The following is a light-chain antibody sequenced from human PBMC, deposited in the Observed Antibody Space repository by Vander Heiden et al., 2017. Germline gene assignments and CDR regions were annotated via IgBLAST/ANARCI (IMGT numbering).Light chain of an antibody. CDR3: AAWDDSLSGPGV. CDR1: SSNIGSNY. CDR2: RNN. Sequence: QSVLTQPPSASGTPGQRVTSSCSGSSSNIGSNYVYWYQQLPGTAPKLLIYRNNQRPSGVPARFAGSKSGTSASLAISGLRSEDEADYYCAAWDDSLSGPGVFGGGTKLTVL. J-gene: IGLJ2*01. V-gene: IGLV1-47*01.